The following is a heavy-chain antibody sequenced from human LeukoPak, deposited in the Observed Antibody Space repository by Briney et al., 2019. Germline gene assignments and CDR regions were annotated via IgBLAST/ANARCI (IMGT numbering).Heavy chain of an antibody. D-gene: IGHD6-19*01. Sequence: PGGSLRLSCAASGFTFSSYAVSWVRQAPGKGLEWVSAISGSGGSTYYADSVKGRFTISRDNSKNTLYLQMNSLRAEDTAVYYCAKCGGGSSGWPYFDYWGQGTLVTVSS. J-gene: IGHJ4*02. CDR1: GFTFSSYA. CDR3: AKCGGGSSGWPYFDY. CDR2: ISGSGGST. V-gene: IGHV3-23*01.